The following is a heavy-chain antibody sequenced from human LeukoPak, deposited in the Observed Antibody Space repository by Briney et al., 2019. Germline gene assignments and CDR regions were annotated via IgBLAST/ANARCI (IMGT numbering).Heavy chain of an antibody. CDR1: GYTFTSYD. V-gene: IGHV1-8*01. CDR3: ASGVGGLYYYYGMDV. Sequence: ASVKVSCKASGYTFTSYDINWVRQATGQGLEWMGWMNPNSGNTGYAQKFQGRVTMTRNTSISTAYMELSSLRSEGTAVYYCASGVGGLYYYYGMDVWGQGTTVTVSS. CDR2: MNPNSGNT. J-gene: IGHJ6*02. D-gene: IGHD3/OR15-3a*01.